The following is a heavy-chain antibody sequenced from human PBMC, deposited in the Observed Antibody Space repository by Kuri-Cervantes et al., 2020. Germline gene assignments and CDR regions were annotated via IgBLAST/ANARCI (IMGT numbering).Heavy chain of an antibody. Sequence: GESLKISCTASGFTFGDYAMTWFRQAPGKGLEWVANIKQDGSEKYYVDSVKGRFTISRDNSKNTLYLQMNSLRAEDTAVYYCATTTYYYDSSGSYFDYWGQGTLVTVSS. CDR2: IKQDGSEK. CDR1: GFTFGDYA. V-gene: IGHV3-7*01. D-gene: IGHD3-22*01. J-gene: IGHJ4*02. CDR3: ATTTYYYDSSGSYFDY.